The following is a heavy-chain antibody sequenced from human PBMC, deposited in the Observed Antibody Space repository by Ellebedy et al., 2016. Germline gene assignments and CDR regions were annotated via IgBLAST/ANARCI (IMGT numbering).Heavy chain of an antibody. CDR3: AKSAAYYFGSGRENFDF. V-gene: IGHV3-23*01. J-gene: IGHJ4*02. CDR2: ISGRGERT. D-gene: IGHD3-10*01. CDR1: GFTFSAYV. Sequence: GGSLRLSXAASGFTFSAYVMSWVRQAPGKGLEWVSAISGRGERTYYADSVKGRFTIIRDNSKNTLFLAMNSLRDEDTAKYYCAKSAAYYFGSGRENFDFWGQGTVVTVSS.